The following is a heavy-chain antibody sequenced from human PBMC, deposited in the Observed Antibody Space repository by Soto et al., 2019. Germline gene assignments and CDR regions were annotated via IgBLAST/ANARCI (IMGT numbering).Heavy chain of an antibody. Sequence: SQTLSLTCVISGDSVSSNSAAWNWIRQSPSRGLEWLGRTYYRSKWYNDYAVSVTSRITINPETSKNQLSLPLNSVTPEDTAVYYGARDPVQGQYYYGSPDGMDVWGQGTTVTVSS. V-gene: IGHV6-1*01. CDR2: TYYRSKWYN. J-gene: IGHJ6*02. CDR1: GDSVSSNSAA. D-gene: IGHD3-10*01. CDR3: ARDPVQGQYYYGSPDGMDV.